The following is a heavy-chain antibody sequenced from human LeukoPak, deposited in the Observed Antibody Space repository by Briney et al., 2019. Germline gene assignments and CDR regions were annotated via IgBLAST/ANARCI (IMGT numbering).Heavy chain of an antibody. Sequence: GGSLRLSCAASGFTFSIYSMNWVCQAPGKGLEWVSYISSSSSTIYYADSAKGRFTISRDNSKNTLYLQMNSLRAEDTAVYYCAKGTTVTTFVHYYYYGMDVWGQGTTVTVSS. CDR1: GFTFSIYS. V-gene: IGHV3-48*01. CDR3: AKGTTVTTFVHYYYYGMDV. J-gene: IGHJ6*02. CDR2: ISSSSSTI. D-gene: IGHD4-17*01.